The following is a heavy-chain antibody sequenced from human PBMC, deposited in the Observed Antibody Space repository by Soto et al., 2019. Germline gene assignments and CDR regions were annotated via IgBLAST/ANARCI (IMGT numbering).Heavy chain of an antibody. CDR3: ARVPDY. V-gene: IGHV4-30-4*01. CDR2: IYYSGST. CDR1: GCSISIGDYY. D-gene: IGHD2-2*01. J-gene: IGHJ4*02. Sequence: PSETLSLTCTVSGCSISIGDYYWSWIRQPPGKGLEWIGYIYYSGSTYYNPSLKSRVTISIDRSKNQVSLKLSSVTAADTAVDYCARVPDYWGQGILVTVSS.